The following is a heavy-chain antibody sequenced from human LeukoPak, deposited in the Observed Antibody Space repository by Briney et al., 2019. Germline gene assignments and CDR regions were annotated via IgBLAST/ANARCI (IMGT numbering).Heavy chain of an antibody. CDR3: AKASRFGYSYGPREYFYYMDV. CDR1: GFTFTSFG. D-gene: IGHD5-18*01. CDR2: ISGSGGST. J-gene: IGHJ6*03. Sequence: PGGSLSLSCAASGFTFTSFGMSWVRQAPGKGLEWVSTISGSGGSTYYADSVKGRFTISRDNSKNTLYLQMNTLRAEDTAVYHCAKASRFGYSYGPREYFYYMDVWGKGTTVTISS. V-gene: IGHV3-23*01.